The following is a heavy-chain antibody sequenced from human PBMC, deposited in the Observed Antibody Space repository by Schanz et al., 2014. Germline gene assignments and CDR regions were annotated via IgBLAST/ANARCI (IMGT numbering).Heavy chain of an antibody. CDR3: ARESVSRTRLFDP. CDR1: GYTFTDYY. J-gene: IGHJ5*02. CDR2: ISANSGGT. V-gene: IGHV1-2*02. D-gene: IGHD3-3*01. Sequence: QVQLVQSGAEVKKPGASVKVSCKASGYTFTDYYIHWVRQAPGQGLEWMGWISANSGGTNYAQKFQGRVTMTRDTSISTAYMDLSRLKSDDTAVYYCARESVSRTRLFDPWGQGTLVTVSS.